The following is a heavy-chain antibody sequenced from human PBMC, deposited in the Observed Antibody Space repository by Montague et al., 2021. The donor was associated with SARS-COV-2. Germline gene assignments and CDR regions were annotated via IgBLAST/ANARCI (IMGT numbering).Heavy chain of an antibody. D-gene: IGHD4-23*01. CDR2: FYYSGGS. Sequence: SETLSLTCTVSGASIITGSDYWTWIRQRPGRGLEWIGNFYYSGGSTYNPSLKSRVTISADTSKNLFSLTLKSVTASDTAVYYCARDRGDIYGGNSAWFDPWGQGTLVTVSS. CDR1: GASIITGSDY. V-gene: IGHV4-61*03. J-gene: IGHJ5*02. CDR3: ARDRGDIYGGNSAWFDP.